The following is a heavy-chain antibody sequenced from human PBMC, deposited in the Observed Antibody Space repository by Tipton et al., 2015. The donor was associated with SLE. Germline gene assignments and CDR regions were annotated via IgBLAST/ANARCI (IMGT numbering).Heavy chain of an antibody. J-gene: IGHJ5*02. D-gene: IGHD3-10*01. CDR3: AREVRGGWSAELPNWFEP. Sequence: TLSLTCTASGGSISSYYWSWIRQPPGKGLEWIGYIYYSGSTNYNPSLKSRVTISVDTSKNQFSLKLSSVTAADTAVYYCAREVRGGWSAELPNWFEPGGQGTRAPV. CDR1: GGSISSYY. CDR2: IYYSGST. V-gene: IGHV4-59*01.